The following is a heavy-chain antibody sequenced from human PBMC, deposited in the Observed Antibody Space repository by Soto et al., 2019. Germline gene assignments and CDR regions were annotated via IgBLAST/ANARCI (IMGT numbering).Heavy chain of an antibody. Sequence: SETLSLTCSVSGYSVSSSDYYWAWIRQPPGKGLEWIGSMLYSGLTYYSPSPKSRVTLSVDTSKNQFSVRLNSVTASDTAVYYCAPLSVSLSGPYGIHVWGQGTTVTVSS. CDR3: APLSVSLSGPYGIHV. CDR2: MLYSGLT. V-gene: IGHV4-39*01. D-gene: IGHD2-15*01. CDR1: GYSVSSSDYY. J-gene: IGHJ6*02.